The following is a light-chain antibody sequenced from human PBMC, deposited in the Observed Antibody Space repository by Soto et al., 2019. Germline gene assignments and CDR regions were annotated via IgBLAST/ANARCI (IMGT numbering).Light chain of an antibody. V-gene: IGLV1-40*01. Sequence: QSALTQPASVSGAPGQRVTISCTGSSSNIGAGYDVHWYQQLPGTAPKLLIYGNSNRPSGVPDRFSGSKSGTSASLAITGLQAEDEADYYCQSYDSSLSVVFGGGTQLTVL. CDR1: SSNIGAGYD. J-gene: IGLJ2*01. CDR3: QSYDSSLSVV. CDR2: GNS.